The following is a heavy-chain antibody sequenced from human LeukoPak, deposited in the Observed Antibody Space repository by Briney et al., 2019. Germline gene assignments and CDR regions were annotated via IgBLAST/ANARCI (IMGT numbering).Heavy chain of an antibody. Sequence: GGSLRLSCAASGFTFSSYAMSWVRQAPGKGLEWVSAISGSGGNTYSADPVKGRFTISRDSSKNTLFLQMNSLRAEDTAVYYCAIDSRSTWHFDYWGQGTLVTVSS. J-gene: IGHJ4*02. D-gene: IGHD2-2*01. CDR3: AIDSRSTWHFDY. V-gene: IGHV3-23*01. CDR1: GFTFSSYA. CDR2: ISGSGGNT.